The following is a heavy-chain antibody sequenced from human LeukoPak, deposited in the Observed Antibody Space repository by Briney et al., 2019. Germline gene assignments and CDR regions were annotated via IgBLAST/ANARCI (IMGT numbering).Heavy chain of an antibody. Sequence: GGSLRLSCTASGFTFSSHAMRWVRQAPGKELEYVSAITSNGDSTHYARSVKGRFTISRDNSKDTVYLQMGSLRSEDMAVYYCARGPYHMLFMPTWFGTWGQGTVVTVSS. D-gene: IGHD2/OR15-2a*01. J-gene: IGHJ5*02. CDR2: ITSNGDST. CDR1: GFTFSSHA. V-gene: IGHV3-64*01. CDR3: ARGPYHMLFMPTWFGT.